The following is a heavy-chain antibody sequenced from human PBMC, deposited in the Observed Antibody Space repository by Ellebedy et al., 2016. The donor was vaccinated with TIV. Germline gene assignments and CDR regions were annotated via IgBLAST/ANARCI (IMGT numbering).Heavy chain of an antibody. J-gene: IGHJ3*02. CDR1: GFTLSSYW. V-gene: IGHV3-7*01. CDR2: IKEDGGEK. Sequence: PGGSLRLSCAAPGFTLSSYWMSWVRQAPGKGLEWVANIKEDGGEKYYVDSVKGRFTISRDNAKNSLYLQMNSLRAEDTAVYYCARDRLVGYHAFDIWGQGTMVTVSS. D-gene: IGHD6-25*01. CDR3: ARDRLVGYHAFDI.